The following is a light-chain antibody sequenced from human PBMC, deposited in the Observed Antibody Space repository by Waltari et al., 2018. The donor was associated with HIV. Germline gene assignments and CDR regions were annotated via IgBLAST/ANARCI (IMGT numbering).Light chain of an antibody. CDR3: QAWDTNTLV. V-gene: IGLV3-1*01. J-gene: IGLJ3*02. Sequence: SYELTQLPSVSVSPGQTASITCSGDGLGSKYAGWYQQRPGQSPVVVIYQDNKRPSDFPERFSGSNSGNTATLTISGTQAMDEADYYCQAWDTNTLVFGGGTKLTVL. CDR1: GLGSKY. CDR2: QDN.